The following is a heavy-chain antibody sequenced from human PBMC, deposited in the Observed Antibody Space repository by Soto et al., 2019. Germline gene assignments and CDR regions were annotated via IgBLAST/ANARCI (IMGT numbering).Heavy chain of an antibody. Sequence: QITLKESGPPLVKPAQTLTLTCTFSGFSLSNSGVGVGWIRQPPGKALEWLAVIYWDDDKRYNPSLKRRLTTSKDTSKTQVVLTLTNMDPVDTATYYCAHGTDSSSSSVDFCGQGTLVSVSS. CDR3: AHGTDSSSSSVDF. J-gene: IGHJ4*02. D-gene: IGHD6-6*01. CDR2: IYWDDDK. CDR1: GFSLSNSGVG. V-gene: IGHV2-5*02.